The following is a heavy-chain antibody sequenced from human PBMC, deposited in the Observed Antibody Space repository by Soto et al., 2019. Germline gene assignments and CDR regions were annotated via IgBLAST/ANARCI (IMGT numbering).Heavy chain of an antibody. J-gene: IGHJ3*02. CDR3: AKHYYASSGGHDAFDI. Sequence: PGGSLRLSCAASGFTFSSYAMSWVRQDPGKGLEWVSAISGSGGSTYYADSVKGRFTISRDNSKNTLYLQMNSLRAEDTAVYYCAKHYYASSGGHDAFDIWGQVTMVIVSS. CDR2: ISGSGGST. V-gene: IGHV3-23*01. D-gene: IGHD3-22*01. CDR1: GFTFSSYA.